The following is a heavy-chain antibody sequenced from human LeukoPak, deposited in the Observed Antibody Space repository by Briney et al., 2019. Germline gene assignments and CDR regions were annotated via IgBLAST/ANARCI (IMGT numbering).Heavy chain of an antibody. V-gene: IGHV3-30*18. CDR2: ISYDGSNK. Sequence: PGGSLRLSCAASGFTFSSYGMHWVRQAPGKGLEGVAVISYDGSNKYYADSVKGRFTISRDNSKNTLYLQMNSLRAEDTAVYYCAKGAHSSSWYFDYWGQGTLVTVSS. CDR1: GFTFSSYG. CDR3: AKGAHSSSWYFDY. J-gene: IGHJ4*02. D-gene: IGHD6-13*01.